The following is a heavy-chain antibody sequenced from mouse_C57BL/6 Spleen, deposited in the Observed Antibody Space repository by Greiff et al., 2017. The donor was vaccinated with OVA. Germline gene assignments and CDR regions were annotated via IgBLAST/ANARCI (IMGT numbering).Heavy chain of an antibody. V-gene: IGHV1-82*01. J-gene: IGHJ4*01. CDR2: IYPGDGAT. Sequence: VKLQQSGPELVKPGASVKISCKASGYAFSSSWMNWVKQRPGKGLEWIGRIYPGDGATNYNGKFKGKATLTADKSSSTAYMQLSSLTSEDSAVYFCAGGAMDYWGQGTSVTVSS. CDR3: AGGAMDY. CDR1: GYAFSSSW.